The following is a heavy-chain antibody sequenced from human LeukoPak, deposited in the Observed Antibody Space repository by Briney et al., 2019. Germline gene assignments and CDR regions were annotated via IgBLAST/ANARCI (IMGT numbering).Heavy chain of an antibody. CDR2: ISYDGSNK. CDR1: GFTFSSYA. Sequence: GGSLRLSCAASGFTFSSYAMHWVRQAPGKGLEWVAVISYDGSNKYYADSVKGRFTISRDDSKNTLYLQMNSLRAEDTAVYYCARNGAVAWYCFDYWGQGTLVTVSS. CDR3: ARNGAVAWYCFDY. D-gene: IGHD3-3*01. J-gene: IGHJ4*02. V-gene: IGHV3-30*04.